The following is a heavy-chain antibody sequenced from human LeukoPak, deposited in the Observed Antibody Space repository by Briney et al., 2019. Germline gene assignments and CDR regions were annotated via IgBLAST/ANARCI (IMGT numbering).Heavy chain of an antibody. D-gene: IGHD3-3*01. V-gene: IGHV3-74*01. Sequence: PGGSLRLSCAASRFTFRSHWMHWVRQAPGKGLVWVSRIKSDGSSTSYADSVKGRFTISRDNAKNTLYLQMNSLRAEDTAVYYCAKDLGLAWYFCLDVWGQGTTVTVSS. CDR3: AKDLGLAWYFCLDV. J-gene: IGHJ6*02. CDR2: IKSDGSST. CDR1: RFTFRSHW.